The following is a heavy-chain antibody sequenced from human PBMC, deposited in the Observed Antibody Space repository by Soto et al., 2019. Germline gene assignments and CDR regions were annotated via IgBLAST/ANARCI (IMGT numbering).Heavy chain of an antibody. V-gene: IGHV4-31*03. J-gene: IGHJ6*02. CDR2: IYYSGST. D-gene: IGHD3-22*01. CDR3: TKGPPTYYYDSSGQPGYYYGMDV. Sequence: SETLSLTCTVSGGSISSGGYYWSWIRQHPGKGLEWIGYIYYSGSTHYNPSLKSRVTISVDTSKNQFSLKLSSVTAADTAVYYCTKGPPTYYYDSSGQPGYYYGMDVWGQGTTVTVSS. CDR1: GGSISSGGYY.